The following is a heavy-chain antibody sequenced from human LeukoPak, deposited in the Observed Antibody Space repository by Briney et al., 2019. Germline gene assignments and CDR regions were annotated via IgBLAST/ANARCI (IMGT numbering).Heavy chain of an antibody. CDR3: ANNGQSGFSFAP. J-gene: IGHJ5*02. CDR1: GESLNGHY. CDR2: GDDTGGT. V-gene: IGHV4-34*01. D-gene: IGHD2-8*01. Sequence: SETLSLTCAVYGESLNGHYWSWIRQSPGKGPEWIGEGDDTGGTKFNPSLKGRVTISADTSKNQFSLKLSSVTAADTAVYYCANNGQSGFSFAPWGQGTLVTVSS.